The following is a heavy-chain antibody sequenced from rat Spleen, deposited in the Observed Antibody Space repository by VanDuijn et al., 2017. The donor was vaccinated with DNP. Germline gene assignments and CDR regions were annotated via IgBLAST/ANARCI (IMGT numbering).Heavy chain of an antibody. Sequence: EVQLVESGGGLVQPGRSLKLSCAASGFTFSNYDMAWVRQAPKKGLEWVATISYNGGTPYYRDSVKGRFTISRDNAKSTLYLQMDSLRSEDTATYYCASHNSGYFDYWGQGVMVTVSS. CDR1: GFTFSNYD. CDR2: ISYNGGTP. CDR3: ASHNSGYFDY. V-gene: IGHV5-29*01. J-gene: IGHJ2*01. D-gene: IGHD4-3*01.